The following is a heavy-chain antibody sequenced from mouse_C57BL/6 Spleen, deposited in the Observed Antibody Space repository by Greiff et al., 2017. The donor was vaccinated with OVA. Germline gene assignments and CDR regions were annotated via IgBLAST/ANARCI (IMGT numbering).Heavy chain of an antibody. CDR3: ARWGDGYYWLAY. V-gene: IGHV1-55*01. Sequence: QVQLQQSGAELVKPGASVKMSCKASGYTFTSYWITWVQQRPGQGLEWIGDIYPGSGSTNYNEKFKGKATLTVETSSSTAYMQLSSLTSEDSAVDYCARWGDGYYWLAYWGQGTLVTVSA. D-gene: IGHD2-3*01. CDR1: GYTFTSYW. J-gene: IGHJ3*01. CDR2: IYPGSGST.